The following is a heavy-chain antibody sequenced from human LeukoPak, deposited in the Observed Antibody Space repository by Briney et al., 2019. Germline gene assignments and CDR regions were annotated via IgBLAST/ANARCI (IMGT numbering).Heavy chain of an antibody. CDR3: ARDRGLVVRGYYYYGMDV. CDR1: GGSISSSSYY. Sequence: SETLSLTCTVSGGSISSSSYYWGWIRQPPGKGLEWIGSIYYSGSTYYNPSLKSRVTISADTSKNQFSLKLSSVTAADTAVYYCARDRGLVVRGYYYYGMDVWGQGTTVTVSS. V-gene: IGHV4-39*07. J-gene: IGHJ6*02. CDR2: IYYSGST. D-gene: IGHD3-10*01.